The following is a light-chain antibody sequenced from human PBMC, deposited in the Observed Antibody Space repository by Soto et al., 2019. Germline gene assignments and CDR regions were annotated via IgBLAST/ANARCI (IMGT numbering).Light chain of an antibody. Sequence: QSVLTQPASVSGSPGQSITISCTGTSSGVGGYNYVSWYQQHPGNAPKLMIYEVSNRPSGVSNRFSGSKSGNTASLTISGLQAEDEADYYCSSYTISSTLVVFGGGTKLTVL. CDR2: EVS. CDR3: SSYTISSTLVV. J-gene: IGLJ3*02. V-gene: IGLV2-14*01. CDR1: SSGVGGYNY.